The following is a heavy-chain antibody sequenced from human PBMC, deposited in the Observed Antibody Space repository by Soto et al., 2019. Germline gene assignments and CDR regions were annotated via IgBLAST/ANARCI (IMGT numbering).Heavy chain of an antibody. CDR2: IHYSGST. V-gene: IGHV4-39*01. D-gene: IGHD1-26*01. Sequence: KPSESLSLTCTVSGGSITSNNYYWVWLRQPPGKGLECIGTIHYSGSTYYDASLKSRVSISVDTYKNQFSLKLRDVTAADTAVYFCAIQDGGGNSYYEFDLWGQGTLVTVSS. CDR3: AIQDGGGNSYYEFDL. CDR1: GGSITSNNYY. J-gene: IGHJ4*02.